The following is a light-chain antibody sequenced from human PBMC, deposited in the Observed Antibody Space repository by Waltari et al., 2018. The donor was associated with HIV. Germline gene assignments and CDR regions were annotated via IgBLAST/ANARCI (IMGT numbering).Light chain of an antibody. Sequence: SYELTQPPSVSVSPGQTARITCSGDALPKKYAYWYQQKSGQAPVLVIYEDSQRPSGIPERFSGSSSGTMATLTISGAQVEDEADYYCYSTDSSGNLVVFGGGTKLTVL. V-gene: IGLV3-10*01. CDR2: EDS. CDR1: ALPKKY. CDR3: YSTDSSGNLVV. J-gene: IGLJ2*01.